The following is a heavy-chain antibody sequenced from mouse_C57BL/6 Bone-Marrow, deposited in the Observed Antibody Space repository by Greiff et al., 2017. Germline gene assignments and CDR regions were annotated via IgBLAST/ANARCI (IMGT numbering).Heavy chain of an antibody. Sequence: QVQLQQSGAELVKPGASVKMSCKASGYTFTSYWITWVKQRPGQGLEWIGDIYPGSGSTNYNEKFKSKATLTVDTSSSTAYMQLSSLTSEDSAVYYCARWEDGSNYLFAYWGQGTLVTVSA. V-gene: IGHV1-55*01. J-gene: IGHJ3*01. CDR2: IYPGSGST. CDR1: GYTFTSYW. D-gene: IGHD1-1*01. CDR3: ARWEDGSNYLFAY.